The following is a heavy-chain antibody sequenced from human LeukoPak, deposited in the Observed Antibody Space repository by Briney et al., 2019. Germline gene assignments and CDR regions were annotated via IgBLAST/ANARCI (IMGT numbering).Heavy chain of an antibody. J-gene: IGHJ4*02. CDR2: ISGSGSST. CDR1: GFTFSSYA. D-gene: IGHD1-14*01. Sequence: GGTLRLSCAASGFTFSSYAINWVRQAPGKGLQCVSAISGSGSSTYYADSVKGRFTISRDNSKNTLYLQMNSLRAEDTAVYYCAKPARTYYADYWGQGTLVTVSS. V-gene: IGHV3-23*01. CDR3: AKPARTYYADY.